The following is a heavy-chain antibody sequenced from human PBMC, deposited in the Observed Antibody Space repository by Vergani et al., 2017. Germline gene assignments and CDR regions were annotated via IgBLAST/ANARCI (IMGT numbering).Heavy chain of an antibody. CDR3: AREAFSYSSSWQNDY. CDR1: GYTFTSYG. CDR2: SSAYNGNT. D-gene: IGHD6-13*01. Sequence: QVQLVQSGAEVKKPGASVKVSCKASGYTFTSYGISWVRQAPGQGLEWMGWSSAYNGNTNYAPKLQGRVTMTTDTSTSTAYMERRSLRSDDTAVYYCAREAFSYSSSWQNDYWGQGTLVTVSS. J-gene: IGHJ4*02. V-gene: IGHV1-18*01.